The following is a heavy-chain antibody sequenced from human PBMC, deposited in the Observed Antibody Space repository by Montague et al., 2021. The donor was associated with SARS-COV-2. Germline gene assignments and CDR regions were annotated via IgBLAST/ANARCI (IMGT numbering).Heavy chain of an antibody. Sequence: SETLSLTCTVSGVSITDYNWCWIRQPPAKGLERVGDVLYNNGTNTYPSLTSRVAITVDTSKTQFYLRLTSVTAAATAFYYYGRHPHYDGLNGPPDFWGQGTLVTVSS. CDR1: GVSITDYN. CDR2: VLYNNGT. CDR3: GRHPHYDGLNGPPDF. J-gene: IGHJ4*02. V-gene: IGHV4-59*08. D-gene: IGHD3-9*01.